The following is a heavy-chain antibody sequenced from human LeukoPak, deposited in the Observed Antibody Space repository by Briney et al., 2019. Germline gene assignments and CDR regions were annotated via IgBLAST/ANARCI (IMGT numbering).Heavy chain of an antibody. V-gene: IGHV3-48*02. Sequence: PAQSLRLSCATSGFSFTNNRTNWVRHAQGTWMGWISNIRTTAEGAKYAYYAASVKGQVTISRDHSKNRLYLHMNSLSHVDTAGYYCSMDQRYAFDYWGQGILVSVPS. J-gene: IGHJ4*02. CDR1: GFSFTNNR. CDR2: IRTTAEGAKYA. D-gene: IGHD3-9*01. CDR3: SMDQRYAFDY.